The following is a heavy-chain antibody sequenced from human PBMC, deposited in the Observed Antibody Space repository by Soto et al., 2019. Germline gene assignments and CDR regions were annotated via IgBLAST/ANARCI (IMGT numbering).Heavy chain of an antibody. V-gene: IGHV1-69*01. J-gene: IGHJ5*02. D-gene: IGHD1-26*01. Sequence: QVQLVQSGAEVKKPGSSVNVSCKASGGTFSSYAISWVRQAPGQGLEWMGGIIPIFGTANYAQKFKGRVTITADESTSTAYMELSSLRSEDTDVYYCAREGSRSGGWFDPWGQGTLVTVSS. CDR3: AREGSRSGGWFDP. CDR1: GGTFSSYA. CDR2: IIPIFGTA.